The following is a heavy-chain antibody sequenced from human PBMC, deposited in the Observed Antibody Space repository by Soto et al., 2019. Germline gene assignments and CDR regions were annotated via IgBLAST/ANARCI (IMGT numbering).Heavy chain of an antibody. J-gene: IGHJ6*02. CDR1: GFTFSSYG. CDR3: ARDFGYCSSTSCYVLGLGFKRYYYYYGMDV. D-gene: IGHD2-2*01. CDR2: IWYDGSNK. V-gene: IGHV3-33*01. Sequence: QVQLVESGGGVVQPGRSLRLSCAASGFTFSSYGMHWVRQAPGKGLEWVAVIWYDGSNKYYADSVKGRFTISRDNSKNTLYLQMNSPRAEDTAVYYCARDFGYCSSTSCYVLGLGFKRYYYYYGMDVWGQGTTVTVSS.